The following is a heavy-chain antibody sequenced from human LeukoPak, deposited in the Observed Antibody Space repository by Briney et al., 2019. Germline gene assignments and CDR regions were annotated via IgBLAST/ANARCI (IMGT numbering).Heavy chain of an antibody. Sequence: GGSLRLSCAASGFTFSSYGMHWVRQAPGKGLEWVAYIQNDGSNEQYADSVKGRFSISRDSSKNILYLQMNSLRAEDTAVYYCARVGSYDYWGQGTLVTVSS. CDR3: ARVGSYDY. D-gene: IGHD1-26*01. CDR2: IQNDGSNE. J-gene: IGHJ4*02. V-gene: IGHV3-30*02. CDR1: GFTFSSYG.